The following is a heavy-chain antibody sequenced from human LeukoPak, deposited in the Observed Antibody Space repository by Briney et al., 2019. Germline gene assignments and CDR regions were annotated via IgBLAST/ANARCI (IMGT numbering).Heavy chain of an antibody. J-gene: IGHJ6*02. CDR1: GFTFSSYW. Sequence: GGSLRLSCIGSGFTFSSYWMTWVRQAPGKGLEWVALINPDGNERYYVDSVKGRFTISRDNARNSLYLQMDSLRDDDTAMYFCTRDLAAVPGPRMDVWGQGTTVTVSS. CDR3: TRDLAAVPGPRMDV. V-gene: IGHV3-7*03. CDR2: INPDGNER. D-gene: IGHD6-19*01.